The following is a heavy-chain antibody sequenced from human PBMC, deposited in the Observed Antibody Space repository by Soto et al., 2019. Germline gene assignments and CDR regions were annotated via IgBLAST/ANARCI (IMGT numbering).Heavy chain of an antibody. D-gene: IGHD6-13*01. CDR3: AKQWAATGYYFDY. Sequence: GGSLRLSCAASGFTFSSYGMHWVRQAPGKGLEWVAVISYDGSNKYYADSVKGRFTISRDNSKNTLYLQMNSLRAEDTAVEYCAKQWAATGYYFDYWGQGTLVTVSS. CDR2: ISYDGSNK. V-gene: IGHV3-30*18. CDR1: GFTFSSYG. J-gene: IGHJ4*02.